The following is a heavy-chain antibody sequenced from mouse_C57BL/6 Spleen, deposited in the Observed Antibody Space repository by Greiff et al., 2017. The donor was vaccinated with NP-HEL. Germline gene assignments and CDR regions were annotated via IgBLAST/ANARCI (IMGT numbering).Heavy chain of an antibody. D-gene: IGHD1-1*01. J-gene: IGHJ3*01. V-gene: IGHV1-39*01. CDR2: INPNYGTT. CDR3: ADWDYGSRRRTWFAY. CDR1: GYSFTDYY. Sequence: EVQLQQSGPELVKPGASVKISCKASGYSFTDYYMNWVKQSNGKSLEWIGVINPNYGTTSYNQKFKGKATLTVDQSSSTAYMQLNSLTSEDSAVYYCADWDYGSRRRTWFAYWGQGTLVTVSA.